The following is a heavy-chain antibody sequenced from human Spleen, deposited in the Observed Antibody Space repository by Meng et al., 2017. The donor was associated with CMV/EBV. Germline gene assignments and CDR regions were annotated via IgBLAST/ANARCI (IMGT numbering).Heavy chain of an antibody. CDR2: IYYSGST. V-gene: IGHV4-39*07. Sequence: SETLSLTCTVSGGSISSSSYYWGWIRQPPGKGLEWIGSIYYSGSTYYNPSLKSRVTISVDTSKNQFSLKLSSVTAADTAVYYCARGRAVRIAARPRSYFDYWGQGTLVTVSS. J-gene: IGHJ4*02. CDR3: ARGRAVRIAARPRSYFDY. D-gene: IGHD6-6*01. CDR1: GGSISSSSYY.